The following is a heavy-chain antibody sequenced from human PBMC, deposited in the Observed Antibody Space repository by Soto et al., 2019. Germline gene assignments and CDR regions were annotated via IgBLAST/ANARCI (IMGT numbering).Heavy chain of an antibody. CDR1: GYTFTGYY. Sequence: ASVKVSCKASGYTFTGYYMHWVRQAPGQGLEWMGWINAYNGNTNYAQKLQGRVTMTTDTSTSTAYMELRSLRSDDTAVYYCARDRRIQLWYSPLYYYGMDVWGQGTMVTVSS. D-gene: IGHD5-18*01. CDR3: ARDRRIQLWYSPLYYYGMDV. V-gene: IGHV1-18*04. J-gene: IGHJ6*02. CDR2: INAYNGNT.